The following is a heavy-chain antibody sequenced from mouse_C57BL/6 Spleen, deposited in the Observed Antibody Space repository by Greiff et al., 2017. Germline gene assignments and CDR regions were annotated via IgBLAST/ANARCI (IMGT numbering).Heavy chain of an antibody. J-gene: IGHJ1*03. D-gene: IGHD1-1*01. CDR1: GYSITSGYD. V-gene: IGHV3-1*01. Sequence: EVKLVESGPGMVKPSQSLSLTCTVTGYSITSGYDWHWIRHFPGNKLEWMGYISYSGSTNYNPSLKSRISITHDTSKNHFFLKLTSVTTEDTATYYCARDKGGSSYWYFDVWGTGTTVTVSS. CDR2: ISYSGST. CDR3: ARDKGGSSYWYFDV.